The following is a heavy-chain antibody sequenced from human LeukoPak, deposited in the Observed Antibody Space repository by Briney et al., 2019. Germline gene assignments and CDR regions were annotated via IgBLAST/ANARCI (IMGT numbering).Heavy chain of an antibody. CDR2: IYPGDSDT. CDR3: ARRIAAAVSDGFDL. D-gene: IGHD6-13*01. J-gene: IGHJ3*01. V-gene: IGHV5-51*01. Sequence: GESLKISCKASGYSFITYWSGWVRQMPGKGLEWIGIIYPGDSDTRYSPSFQGQVTISADKSISTAYLQWRSLKASDTAMYYCARRIAAAVSDGFDLWGRGTMVTVSS. CDR1: GYSFITYW.